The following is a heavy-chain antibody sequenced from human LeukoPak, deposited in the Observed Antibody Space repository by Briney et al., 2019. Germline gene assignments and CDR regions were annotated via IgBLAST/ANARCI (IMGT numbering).Heavy chain of an antibody. V-gene: IGHV3-23*01. D-gene: IGHD2-21*01. CDR3: VKEVPTYCYFDY. J-gene: IGHJ4*02. CDR1: GFTFSNYA. Sequence: GGSLRLSCVASGFTFSNYAMSWVRQAPGRGLEWIAALNRGRTFFQDSVRGRCTISKDNSKNTLYLQLNSLTGDDTALYFCVKEVPTYCYFDYWGRGTLVTVSS. CDR2: LNRGRT.